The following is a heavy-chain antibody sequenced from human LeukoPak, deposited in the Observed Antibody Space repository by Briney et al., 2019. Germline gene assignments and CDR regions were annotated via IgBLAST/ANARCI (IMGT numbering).Heavy chain of an antibody. J-gene: IGHJ4*02. Sequence: ASVKVSCKASGYTFTSYAMNWVRQAPGQGLEWMGWINTNTGNPTYAQGFTGRFVSSLDTSVSTAYLQISSLKAEDTAVYYCARGGYSGYDSSADFDYWGQGTLVTVSS. CDR2: INTNTGNP. CDR3: ARGGYSGYDSSADFDY. V-gene: IGHV7-4-1*02. D-gene: IGHD5-12*01. CDR1: GYTFTSYA.